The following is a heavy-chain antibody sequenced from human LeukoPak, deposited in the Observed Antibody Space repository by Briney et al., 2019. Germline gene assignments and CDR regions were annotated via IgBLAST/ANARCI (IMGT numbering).Heavy chain of an antibody. CDR1: GGSISSYY. J-gene: IGHJ4*02. Sequence: PSETLSLTCTVSGGSISSYYWSWIRQPAGKGLEWIGRIYRSTNYNPSLKSRVTMSVDTSKNQFSLGLSSVTAADTAVYYCARGGSNFDYWGQGTLVTVSS. CDR3: ARGGSNFDY. CDR2: IYRST. V-gene: IGHV4-4*07.